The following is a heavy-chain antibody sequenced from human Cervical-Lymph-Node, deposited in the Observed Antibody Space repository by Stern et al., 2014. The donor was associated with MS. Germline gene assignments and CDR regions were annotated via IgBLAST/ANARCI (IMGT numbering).Heavy chain of an antibody. CDR3: ARGHIPYAYNYLFDY. Sequence: QLVQSGGGVVQLGTSLRLSCAASGFTFSSYGMHWVRQAPGKGLEWVALAWYDGSTAYYTNSVKGRFTISRDNSKNTLSLQMNSLTAEDTAVYYCARGHIPYAYNYLFDYWGQGTLVTVSS. J-gene: IGHJ4*02. CDR1: GFTFSSYG. CDR2: AWYDGSTA. D-gene: IGHD5-24*01. V-gene: IGHV3-33*01.